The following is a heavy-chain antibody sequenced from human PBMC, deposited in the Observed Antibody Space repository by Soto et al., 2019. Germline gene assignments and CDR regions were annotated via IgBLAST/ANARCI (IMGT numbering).Heavy chain of an antibody. V-gene: IGHV1-69*06. D-gene: IGHD3-10*01. Sequence: SVKVSCKASGGTFSSYAISWVRQAPGQGLEWMGGIIPIFGTANYAQKFQGRVTITADKSTSTAYMELSSLRSEDTAVYYCARVMVRGEPYYYGMDVWGQGTTVTVSS. CDR3: ARVMVRGEPYYYGMDV. J-gene: IGHJ6*02. CDR2: IIPIFGTA. CDR1: GGTFSSYA.